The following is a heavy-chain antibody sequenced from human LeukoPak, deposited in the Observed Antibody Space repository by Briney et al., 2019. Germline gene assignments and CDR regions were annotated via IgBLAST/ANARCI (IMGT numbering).Heavy chain of an antibody. V-gene: IGHV1-24*01. CDR2: FDPEDGET. J-gene: IGHJ4*02. CDR3: ATDRIAMVRGVTDY. D-gene: IGHD3-10*01. CDR1: GYTLTELS. Sequence: ASVKVSCKVSGYTLTELSMQWVRQAPGKGLEWMGGFDPEDGETIYAQKFQGRVTMTEDTSTDTAYMELSSLRSEDTAVYYCATDRIAMVRGVTDYWGQGTLVTVSS.